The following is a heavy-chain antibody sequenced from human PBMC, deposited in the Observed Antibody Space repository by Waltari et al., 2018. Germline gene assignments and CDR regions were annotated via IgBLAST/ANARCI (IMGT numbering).Heavy chain of an antibody. CDR1: GYSIRSGYY. Sequence: QVQLQESGPGLVKPSATLSLTCAVSGYSIRSGYYWGWIRQPPGKGLEWIGSIYHSGSTYYNPSLKSRVTISVDTSKNQFSLKLSSVTAADTAVYYCARRGNWDLNAFDIWGQGTMVTVSS. CDR3: ARRGNWDLNAFDI. D-gene: IGHD1-1*01. J-gene: IGHJ3*02. V-gene: IGHV4-38-2*01. CDR2: IYHSGST.